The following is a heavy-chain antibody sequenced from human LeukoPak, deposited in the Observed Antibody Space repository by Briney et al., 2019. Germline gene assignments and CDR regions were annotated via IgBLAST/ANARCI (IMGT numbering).Heavy chain of an antibody. V-gene: IGHV3-48*03. CDR1: GFTFSSYE. J-gene: IGHJ3*02. CDR3: ARTVPDHGAFDI. Sequence: GGSLRLSCAASGFTFSSYEMNWVRQAPGKGLEWVSYISSSGSTIYYADSVKGRFTISRDNAKNSLYLQMNSLRAEDTAVYYCARTVPDHGAFDIWGQGTMVTVSS. CDR2: ISSSGSTI. D-gene: IGHD4-11*01.